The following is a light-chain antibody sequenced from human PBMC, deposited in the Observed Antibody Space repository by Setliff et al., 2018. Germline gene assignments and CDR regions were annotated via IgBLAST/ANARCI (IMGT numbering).Light chain of an antibody. J-gene: IGLJ1*01. CDR3: SATSSSTYV. CDR1: IGDVGAYDF. Sequence: QSVLTQPASVSGSPGQSITISCSGTIGDVGAYDFVSWYQHHPGKAPKLVIYEVTNRPSGISNRFSGSKSGNSASLIISGLQAEDEADYYCSATSSSTYVFGTGTKGTVL. CDR2: EVT. V-gene: IGLV2-14*01.